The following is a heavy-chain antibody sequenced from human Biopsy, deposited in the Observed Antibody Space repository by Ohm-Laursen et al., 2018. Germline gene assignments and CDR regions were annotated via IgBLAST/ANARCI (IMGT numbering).Heavy chain of an antibody. D-gene: IGHD6-6*01. J-gene: IGHJ5*02. Sequence: ASVKVSCKSSGYSFSTYDVNWVRQARGQGLEWMGWMIPSSGKTGYAQRFQGRVTLTMNTSISTAYMELSGLRSEDTAVYFCARGYSRRVSIFEASIYWFDTWSQGTLVTVSS. CDR3: ARGYSRRVSIFEASIYWFDT. V-gene: IGHV1-8*01. CDR1: GYSFSTYD. CDR2: MIPSSGKT.